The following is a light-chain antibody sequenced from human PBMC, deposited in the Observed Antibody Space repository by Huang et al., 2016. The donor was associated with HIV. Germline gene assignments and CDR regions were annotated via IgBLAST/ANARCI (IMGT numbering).Light chain of an antibody. CDR3: QQFEF. Sequence: IQVTQSPSSLSVFIGDRVIITCQASRDNSLQWYQKKPGRPPKLLIYDASALGTGVPSRFSGRRSVTYFNLTIDSLQPEDIATYFCQQFEFFGQGTRLEI. V-gene: IGKV1-33*01. CDR1: RDNS. CDR2: DAS. J-gene: IGKJ5*01.